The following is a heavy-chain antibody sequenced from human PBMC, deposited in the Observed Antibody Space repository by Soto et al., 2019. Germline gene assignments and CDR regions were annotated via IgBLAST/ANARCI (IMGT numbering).Heavy chain of an antibody. D-gene: IGHD6-19*01. Sequence: QVQLVQYGVEVKKPGASVKVSCKASGYTFNTYGIGWVRQAPGQGLEWMGWITVNSGNTNYPQNFQGRVTMTTDTSTSTAYMELSSLTSDDTAVYYCGRGLGGGWYYFDYWGQGTLVTVSS. CDR3: GRGLGGGWYYFDY. J-gene: IGHJ4*02. CDR1: GYTFNTYG. V-gene: IGHV1-18*01. CDR2: ITVNSGNT.